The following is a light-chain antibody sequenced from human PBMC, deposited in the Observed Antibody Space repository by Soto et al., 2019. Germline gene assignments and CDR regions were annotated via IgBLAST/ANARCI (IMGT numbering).Light chain of an antibody. Sequence: DIQMTQSPSSVSASVGDRVTITCRASQGITNWLAWYQQKPGKAPKLLIYAASNLQSRVPSRFSGSGFGTDFTLTISSLQPEDFATYYCQHANSFPWTFGQGTKVEIK. V-gene: IGKV1-12*02. CDR3: QHANSFPWT. CDR2: AAS. CDR1: QGITNW. J-gene: IGKJ1*01.